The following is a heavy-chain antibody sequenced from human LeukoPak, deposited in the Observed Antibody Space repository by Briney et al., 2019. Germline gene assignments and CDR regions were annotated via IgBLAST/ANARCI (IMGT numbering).Heavy chain of an antibody. V-gene: IGHV1-2*02. CDR1: GYTFTVYY. CDR2: INPNSGGT. D-gene: IGHD3-10*02. J-gene: IGHJ4*02. Sequence: ASVKVSCKASGYTFTVYYMHWVRQAPGQGLEWMGWINPNSGGTNYAQKFQGRVTMTRDTSISTAYMELSRLRSDDTAVYYCARDLGLFHHFDYWGQGTLVTVSS. CDR3: ARDLGLFHHFDY.